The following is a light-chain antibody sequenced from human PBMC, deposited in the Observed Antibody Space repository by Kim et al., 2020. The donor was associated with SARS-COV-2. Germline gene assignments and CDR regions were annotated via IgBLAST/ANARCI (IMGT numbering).Light chain of an antibody. J-gene: IGLJ3*02. CDR2: AVN. CDR1: SSDISAYDL. CDR3: TSYINRNAWV. Sequence: GPSITITCTGTSSDISAYDLVSWCQQHPGKAPKRIMFAVNRRPSGVSSRFSGSKSANAASLTIAGLQAEDEADYYCTSYINRNAWVFGGGTQLTVL. V-gene: IGLV2-14*04.